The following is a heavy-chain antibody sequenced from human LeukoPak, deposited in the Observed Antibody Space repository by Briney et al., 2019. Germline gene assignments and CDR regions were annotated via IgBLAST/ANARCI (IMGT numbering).Heavy chain of an antibody. D-gene: IGHD1-26*01. Sequence: SETLSLTCTVSGGSIRSYYWSWIRQPPGKGLEWIGYIYYSGVTNYNPSLKSRVTFSVDTSKSQFSLKLSSVTAADTALYYCARGDRGSGSYYYWGQGTLVTVSS. CDR1: GGSIRSYY. V-gene: IGHV4-59*12. CDR3: ARGDRGSGSYYY. J-gene: IGHJ4*02. CDR2: IYYSGVT.